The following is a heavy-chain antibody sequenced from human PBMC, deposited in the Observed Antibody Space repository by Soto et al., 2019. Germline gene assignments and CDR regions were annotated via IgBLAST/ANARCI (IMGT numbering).Heavy chain of an antibody. V-gene: IGHV3-23*01. CDR3: AKHRGFVAGPFDS. J-gene: IGHJ4*02. D-gene: IGHD6-19*01. CDR1: GITFTNYA. Sequence: EVQLLESGGGLAQPGGSLRLSCAVSGITFTNYAMGWVRQPPGKGLEWVSGISGNVGSTTHYADSVKGRFTISRDNAKNILFLQMNSLRAEDTAVYYCAKHRGFVAGPFDSWGQGTLVIVSS. CDR2: ISGNVGSTT.